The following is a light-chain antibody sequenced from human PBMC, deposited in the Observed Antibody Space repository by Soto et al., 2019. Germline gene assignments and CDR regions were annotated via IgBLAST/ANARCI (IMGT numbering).Light chain of an antibody. J-gene: IGKJ1*01. Sequence: EVVLTQSPATLSLSPGGRATLSCRASEDVDIYLAWYQQRPGQAPRLLIHDTSKRATGIPARFTGTGSGTDFTLTISSLEPEDFAVYYCQQRFSWPPWTFGQGTKVEIK. CDR1: EDVDIY. V-gene: IGKV3-11*01. CDR3: QQRFSWPPWT. CDR2: DTS.